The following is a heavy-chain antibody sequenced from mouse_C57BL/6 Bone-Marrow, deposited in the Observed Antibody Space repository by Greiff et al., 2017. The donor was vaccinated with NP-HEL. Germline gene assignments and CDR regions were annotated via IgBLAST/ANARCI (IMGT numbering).Heavy chain of an antibody. Sequence: EVKLVESGEGLVKPGGSLKLSCAASGFTFSSYAMSWVRQTPEKRLEWVAYISSGGDYIYYADTVKGRFTISRDNARNTPYLQMSSLKSEDTAMYYCTRYYYGSSPFAYWGQGTLVTVSA. J-gene: IGHJ3*01. CDR3: TRYYYGSSPFAY. CDR1: GFTFSSYA. D-gene: IGHD1-1*01. CDR2: ISSGGDYI. V-gene: IGHV5-9-1*02.